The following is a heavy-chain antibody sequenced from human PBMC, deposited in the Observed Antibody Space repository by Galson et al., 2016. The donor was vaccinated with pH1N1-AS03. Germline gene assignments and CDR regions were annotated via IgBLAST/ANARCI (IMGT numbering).Heavy chain of an antibody. J-gene: IGHJ5*02. V-gene: IGHV3-7*01. CDR1: GFTFNSYW. Sequence: SLRLSCAASGFTFNSYWMTWVRQAPGKGLEWVANIKPDGGDKYYVDSVEGRFTISRDNAKNSLYLQMNSLRVEDTAVYYCARDLNWDNAWGQGTLVTVSS. CDR2: IKPDGGDK. CDR3: ARDLNWDNA.